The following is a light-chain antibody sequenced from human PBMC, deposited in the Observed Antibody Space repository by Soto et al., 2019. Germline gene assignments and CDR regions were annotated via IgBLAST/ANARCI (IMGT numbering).Light chain of an antibody. V-gene: IGKV3-20*01. CDR1: QSVSRGH. Sequence: VVLASSRRDESLPPGAEATVPRRLSQSVSRGHLAWYQQKPGQAPRLLIYDASSRASGVQDRFSGSGSGTDFTLTISSLEPEDSAIYFCQQYCVSKPRRFAQGTKV. CDR2: DAS. J-gene: IGKJ1*01. CDR3: QQYCVSKPRR.